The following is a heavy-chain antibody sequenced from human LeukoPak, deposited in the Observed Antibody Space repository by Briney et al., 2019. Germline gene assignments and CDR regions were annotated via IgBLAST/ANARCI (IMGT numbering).Heavy chain of an antibody. Sequence: GGSLRLFCAASGLTFTFSTSGIHWVRQAPGKGLEWVAFIQYDGSGKYYADSVKGRCTTSRDNSKNTVYLQMNSLTGEDTAIYYCAREGGTIEIGEFDYWGQGTLVTVSS. D-gene: IGHD3-16*02. CDR1: GLTFTFSTSG. CDR2: IQYDGSGK. V-gene: IGHV3-30*02. CDR3: AREGGTIEIGEFDY. J-gene: IGHJ4*02.